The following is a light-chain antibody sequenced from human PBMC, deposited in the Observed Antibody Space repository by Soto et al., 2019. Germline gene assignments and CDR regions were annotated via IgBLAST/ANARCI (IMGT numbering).Light chain of an antibody. J-gene: IGLJ1*01. V-gene: IGLV2-8*01. Sequence: QSALTQPPSASWSPGQSVTISCTGTSSDVGGYNFVSWYQQHPGKAPKLLIYEVTKRPSGVPDRFSGSKSGNTASLAVSGLQAEYEADYYCSSYAGNNNRYVFGTGTKLTVL. CDR3: SSYAGNNNRYV. CDR1: SSDVGGYNF. CDR2: EVT.